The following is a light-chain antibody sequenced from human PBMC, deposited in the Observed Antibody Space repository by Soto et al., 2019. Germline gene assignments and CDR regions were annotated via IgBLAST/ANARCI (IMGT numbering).Light chain of an antibody. Sequence: EIVMTQSPATLSVSPGEGATLSCRASQSVNSHLAWYRQNPGQAPRLLIYGASTRATGVPASFSGSGSGTDFTLTISSLRSEDFAVYYCQQYNAWPLTFGQGASVEI. CDR3: QQYNAWPLT. V-gene: IGKV3-15*01. CDR1: QSVNSH. CDR2: GAS. J-gene: IGKJ1*01.